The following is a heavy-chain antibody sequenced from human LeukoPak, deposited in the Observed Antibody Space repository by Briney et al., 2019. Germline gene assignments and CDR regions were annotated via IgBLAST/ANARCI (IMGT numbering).Heavy chain of an antibody. CDR1: GLTFSSYA. CDR2: ISGSGGST. Sequence: GGSLRLSCAASGLTFSSYAMSWVRQAPGKGLEWVSAISGSGGSTYYADSVKGRFTISRDNSKNTLYLQMNSLRAEDTAVYYCAKEAYDILTGYYPFVYWGQGTLVTVSS. V-gene: IGHV3-23*01. J-gene: IGHJ4*02. CDR3: AKEAYDILTGYYPFVY. D-gene: IGHD3-9*01.